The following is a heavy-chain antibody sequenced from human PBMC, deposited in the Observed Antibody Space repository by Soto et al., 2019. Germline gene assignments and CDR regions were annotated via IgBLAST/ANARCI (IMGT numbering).Heavy chain of an antibody. CDR1: GYTFTTHA. D-gene: IGHD6-19*01. J-gene: IGHJ3*02. V-gene: IGHV1-3*01. CDR3: ARDSAVLGVAGITTNAFDI. Sequence: ASVKVSCKASGYTFTTHAFHWVRQAPGQRLEWMGWINPGNGNTRYSQRFQGRVTITSDTSATTAYLEVSSLRSEDTAVYYCARDSAVLGVAGITTNAFDIWGQGTVVTVSS. CDR2: INPGNGNT.